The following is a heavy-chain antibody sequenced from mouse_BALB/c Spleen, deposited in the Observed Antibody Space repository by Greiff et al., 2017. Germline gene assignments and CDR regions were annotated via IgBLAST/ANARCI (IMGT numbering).Heavy chain of an antibody. V-gene: IGHV1-9*01. CDR2: ILPGSGST. Sequence: QVQLKQSGAELMKPGASVKISCKATGYTFSSYWIEWVKQRPGHGLEWIGEILPGSGSTNYNEKFKGKATFTADTSSNTAYMQLSSLTSEDSAVYYCARSLHYGNYPWYFDYWGQGTTLTVSA. J-gene: IGHJ2*01. D-gene: IGHD2-1*01. CDR3: ARSLHYGNYPWYFDY. CDR1: GYTFSSYW.